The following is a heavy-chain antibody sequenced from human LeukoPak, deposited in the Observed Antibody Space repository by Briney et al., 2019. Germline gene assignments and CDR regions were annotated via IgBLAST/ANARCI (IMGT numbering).Heavy chain of an antibody. J-gene: IGHJ4*02. CDR2: IYPRDSDT. CDR3: ARHPPYCGNDCYYFDY. V-gene: IGHV5-51*01. Sequence: KHGESLKISCKASGYTFTTFWIGWVRQMPGKGLEWMGIIYPRDSDTRYSPSFQGHVTISADKSISTAYLQWSSLKASDTAIYYCARHPPYCGNDCYYFDYWGQGTLVAVSS. CDR1: GYTFTTFW. D-gene: IGHD2-21*02.